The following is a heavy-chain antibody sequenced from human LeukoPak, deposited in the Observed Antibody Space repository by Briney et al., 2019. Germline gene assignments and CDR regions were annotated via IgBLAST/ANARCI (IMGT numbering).Heavy chain of an antibody. D-gene: IGHD1-1*01. J-gene: IGHJ6*03. V-gene: IGHV3-23*01. Sequence: ETLSLTCIVSGGFISSDYWGWIRQAPGKGLEWVSAISGSGGSTYYADSVKGRFTISRDNSKNTLYLQMNSLRAEDTAVYYCAKTTVDLYYYYYMDVWGKGTTVTVSS. CDR2: ISGSGGST. CDR1: GGFISSDY. CDR3: AKTTVDLYYYYYMDV.